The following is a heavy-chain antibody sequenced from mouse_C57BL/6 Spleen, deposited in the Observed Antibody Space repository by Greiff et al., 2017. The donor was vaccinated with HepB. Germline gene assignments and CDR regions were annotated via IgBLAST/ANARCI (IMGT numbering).Heavy chain of an antibody. CDR3: ARSLLRYAMDY. D-gene: IGHD1-2*01. Sequence: VQLQQSGAELVMPGASVKLSCKASGYTFTSYWMHWVKQRPGQGLEWIGEIDPSDSYTNYNQKFKGKSTLTVDKSSSTAYMQLSSLTSEDSAVYYCARSLLRYAMDYWGQGTSVTVSS. J-gene: IGHJ4*01. CDR1: GYTFTSYW. CDR2: IDPSDSYT. V-gene: IGHV1-69*01.